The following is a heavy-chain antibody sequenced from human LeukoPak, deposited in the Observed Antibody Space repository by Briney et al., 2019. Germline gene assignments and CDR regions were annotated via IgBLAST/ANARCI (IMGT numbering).Heavy chain of an antibody. D-gene: IGHD3-16*01. CDR2: ISYDGSNK. Sequence: PGRSLRLSCAASGFTFSSYAMHWVRQAPGKGLEWVAVISYDGSNKYYADSVKGRFTISRDNAKNLLYLQMNSLRAEDTAVYFCARLSSWVFEIWGQGTMVTVSS. CDR3: ARLSSWVFEI. CDR1: GFTFSSYA. J-gene: IGHJ3*02. V-gene: IGHV3-30-3*01.